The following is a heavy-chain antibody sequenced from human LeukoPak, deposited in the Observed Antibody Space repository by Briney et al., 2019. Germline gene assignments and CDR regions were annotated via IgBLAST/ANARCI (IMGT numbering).Heavy chain of an antibody. D-gene: IGHD1-26*01. V-gene: IGHV3-74*01. Sequence: GGSLRLSCAASGFTFSSYEMNWVRQAPGKGLVWVSRINSDASSTSYADSVKGRFAISRDNAENTLYLQMYSLRAEDTAVYYCARERILVGATATDYFDYWGQGTLVTVSS. CDR1: GFTFSSYE. CDR3: ARERILVGATATDYFDY. CDR2: INSDASST. J-gene: IGHJ4*02.